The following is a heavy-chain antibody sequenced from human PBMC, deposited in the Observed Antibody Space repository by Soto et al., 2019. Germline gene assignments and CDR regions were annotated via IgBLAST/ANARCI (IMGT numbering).Heavy chain of an antibody. D-gene: IGHD3-3*01. V-gene: IGHV1-8*01. CDR3: ARGLEWSRSLDP. Sequence: QVQLVQSGAEVKKPGASVKVSCKASGYTFTSYDINWVRQATGQGIEWMGWMNPNSGNTGYAKKFQGRVTMTRNTSISTAYMELSSLRSEDTAVYYCARGLEWSRSLDPWGQGTLVTVSS. CDR2: MNPNSGNT. CDR1: GYTFTSYD. J-gene: IGHJ5*02.